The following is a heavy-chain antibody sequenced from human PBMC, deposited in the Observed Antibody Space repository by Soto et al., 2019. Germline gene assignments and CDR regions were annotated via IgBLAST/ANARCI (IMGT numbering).Heavy chain of an antibody. J-gene: IGHJ6*02. Sequence: GRSLRLSCPPSAFSLSSYGMHWVRPAPGKGLDWVAVISSDGTNTYYADSVKGRLTISRDTSKNTLYLQRNSLRAEDRAVYYCAKVFYDFWSGYRDNNEYCMDVRGQGTTVTVSS. CDR1: AFSLSSYG. V-gene: IGHV3-30*18. CDR3: AKVFYDFWSGYRDNNEYCMDV. D-gene: IGHD3-3*01. CDR2: ISSDGTNT.